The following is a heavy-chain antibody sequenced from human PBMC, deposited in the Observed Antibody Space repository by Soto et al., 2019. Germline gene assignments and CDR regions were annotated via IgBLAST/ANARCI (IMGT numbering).Heavy chain of an antibody. J-gene: IGHJ3*02. CDR1: GFTFSNAW. Sequence: GGSLRLSCAASGFTFSNAWMSWVRQAPGKGLEWVGRIKSKTDGGTTDYAAPVKGRFTISRDDSKNTLYLLMNSLKTEDTAVYYCTTDARHDAFDIWGQGTMVTVSS. CDR2: IKSKTDGGTT. CDR3: TTDARHDAFDI. D-gene: IGHD2-15*01. V-gene: IGHV3-15*01.